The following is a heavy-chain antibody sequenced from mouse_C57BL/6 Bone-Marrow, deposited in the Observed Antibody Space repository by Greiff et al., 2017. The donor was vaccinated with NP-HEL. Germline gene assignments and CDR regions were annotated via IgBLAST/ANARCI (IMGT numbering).Heavy chain of an antibody. D-gene: IGHD1-1*01. Sequence: QVQLQQSGAELARPGASVKLSCKASGYTFTSYGISWVKQRTGQGLEWIGEIYPRSGNTYYNEKFKGKATLTADKSSSTAYMELRSLTSEDSAVYFCARSTFITTVVAPYYAMDYWGQGTSVTVSS. J-gene: IGHJ4*01. V-gene: IGHV1-81*01. CDR3: ARSTFITTVVAPYYAMDY. CDR1: GYTFTSYG. CDR2: IYPRSGNT.